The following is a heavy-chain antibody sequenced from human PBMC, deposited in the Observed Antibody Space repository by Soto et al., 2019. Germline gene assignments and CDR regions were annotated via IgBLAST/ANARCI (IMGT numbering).Heavy chain of an antibody. CDR2: INPYSGGT. Sequence: ASVKVSCKASGGTFSSYAISWVRQAPGQGLEWMGWINPYSGGTNYAQSFQEWVTMTRDTSISTAYIELSRLRSDATAVYYCARVLTARTPYDAFDIWGQGTMVTVSS. V-gene: IGHV1-2*04. D-gene: IGHD2-21*02. CDR1: GGTFSSYA. J-gene: IGHJ3*02. CDR3: ARVLTARTPYDAFDI.